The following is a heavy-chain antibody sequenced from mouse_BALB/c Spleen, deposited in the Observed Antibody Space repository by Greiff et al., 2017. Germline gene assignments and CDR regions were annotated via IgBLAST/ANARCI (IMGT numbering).Heavy chain of an antibody. D-gene: IGHD2-10*01. Sequence: DVKLQESGGGLVKPGGSLKLSCAASGFAFSSYDMSWVRQTPEKRLEWVAYISSGGGSTYYPDTVKGRFTISRDNAKNTLYLQMSSLKSEDTAMYCCARHRTYYGNYVGYAMDYWGQGTSVTVSS. J-gene: IGHJ4*01. CDR3: ARHRTYYGNYVGYAMDY. CDR2: ISSGGGST. V-gene: IGHV5-12-1*01. CDR1: GFAFSSYD.